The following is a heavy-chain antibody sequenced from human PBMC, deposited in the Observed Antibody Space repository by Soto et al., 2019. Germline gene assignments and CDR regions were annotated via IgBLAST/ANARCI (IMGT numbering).Heavy chain of an antibody. Sequence: EVQLLETGGGLIQPGGSLRLSCAASGFTVSSHYMSWVRQTPGKGLEWVSILYASDSTFYADSVEGRFTISRDNSKNTVYLQLNSLRAEDTAVYYCATTVTRLIAFDVWGQGTMVTVSS. V-gene: IGHV3-53*02. CDR1: GFTVSSHY. CDR2: LYASDST. J-gene: IGHJ3*01. CDR3: ATTVTRLIAFDV. D-gene: IGHD4-17*01.